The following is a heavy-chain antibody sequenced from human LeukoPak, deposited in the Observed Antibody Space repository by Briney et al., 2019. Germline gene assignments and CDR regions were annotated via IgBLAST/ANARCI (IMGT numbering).Heavy chain of an antibody. V-gene: IGHV3-43*02. CDR3: AKGSRRGSLLYAFDI. CDR1: GFTFDAYA. D-gene: IGHD5-12*01. CDR2: IIGDVAST. Sequence: AESLTLSCAASGFTFDAYAMHWVRPAQGRGMEWVSLIIGDVASTYYADSVKGRFNISRDNSKNSLYLQMNSLRTEDTALYYCAKGSRRGSLLYAFDIWGQGTMVTVSS. J-gene: IGHJ3*02.